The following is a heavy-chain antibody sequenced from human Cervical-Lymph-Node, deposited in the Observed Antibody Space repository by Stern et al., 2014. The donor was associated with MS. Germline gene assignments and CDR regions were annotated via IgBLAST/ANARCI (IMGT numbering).Heavy chain of an antibody. D-gene: IGHD6-6*01. CDR3: AKSSSPSHYYYYGMDV. CDR2: ISYDGSNK. CDR1: GFTFSSYG. J-gene: IGHJ6*02. V-gene: IGHV3-30*18. Sequence: VKLVESGGGVVQPGRSLRLSCAASGFTFSSYGMHWVRQAPGKGMEWVAVISYDGSNKYYADSVKGRFTISRDNSKNTLYLQMNSLRAEDTAVYYCAKSSSPSHYYYYGMDVWGQGTTVTVSS.